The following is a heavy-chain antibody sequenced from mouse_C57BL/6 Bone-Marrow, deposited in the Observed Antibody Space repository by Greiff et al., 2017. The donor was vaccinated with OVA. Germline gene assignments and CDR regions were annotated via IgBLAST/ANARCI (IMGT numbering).Heavy chain of an antibody. J-gene: IGHJ3*01. CDR1: GYTFPGYW. CDR3: ANLMVTPFAY. V-gene: IGHV1-9*01. D-gene: IGHD2-2*01. CDR2: ILTGSGST. Sequence: VQLQQSGAELMKPGASVKLSCKATGYTFPGYWIEWVKQRPGHGLEWIGEILTGSGSTNYNEKFKGKATFTADTSSNTAYMQLSSLTTEDSAIYYCANLMVTPFAYWGQGTLVTVSA.